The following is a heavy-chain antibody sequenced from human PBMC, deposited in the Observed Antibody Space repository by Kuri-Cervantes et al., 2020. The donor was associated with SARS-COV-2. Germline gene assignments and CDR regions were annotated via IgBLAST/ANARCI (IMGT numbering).Heavy chain of an antibody. Sequence: GGSLRLSCAASGFTFSSYSMNWVRQAPGKGLEWVSYISSSSSTIYYADSVKGRFTISRDNAKNTLYLQMNSLRAEDTAVYYCAKVQQLGSSWYWFDPWGQGTLVTVSS. D-gene: IGHD6-13*01. CDR3: AKVQQLGSSWYWFDP. CDR2: ISSSSSTI. J-gene: IGHJ5*02. CDR1: GFTFSSYS. V-gene: IGHV3-48*01.